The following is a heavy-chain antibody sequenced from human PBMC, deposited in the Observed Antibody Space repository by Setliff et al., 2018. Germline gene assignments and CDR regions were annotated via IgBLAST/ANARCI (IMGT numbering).Heavy chain of an antibody. D-gene: IGHD3-10*01. Sequence: NPGGSLRLSCEASGFTFSDHYMDWLRQAPGKGLEWVGRIKSAADGGTIEYAAAVNGRFTVSRDDSKNTLFLQMNSLKTEDTALYYCTTDRTYYGSGTYTRWFDYWGQGTLVTVSS. J-gene: IGHJ4*02. CDR2: IKSAADGGTI. CDR1: GFTFSDHY. CDR3: TTDRTYYGSGTYTRWFDY. V-gene: IGHV3-15*01.